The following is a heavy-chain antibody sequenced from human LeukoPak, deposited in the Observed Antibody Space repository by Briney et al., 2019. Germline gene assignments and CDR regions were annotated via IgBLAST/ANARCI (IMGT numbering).Heavy chain of an antibody. J-gene: IGHJ4*02. D-gene: IGHD6-13*01. V-gene: IGHV3-30*18. CDR3: AKANRAAAGTLGY. Sequence: GGSLRLSCAASGFTFSSYGMHWVRQAPGKGLEWVAVISYDGSNKYYADSVKGRFTISRDNSKNTLYLQMNSLRAEDTAVYYCAKANRAAAGTLGYWGQGTLVTVSS. CDR2: ISYDGSNK. CDR1: GFTFSSYG.